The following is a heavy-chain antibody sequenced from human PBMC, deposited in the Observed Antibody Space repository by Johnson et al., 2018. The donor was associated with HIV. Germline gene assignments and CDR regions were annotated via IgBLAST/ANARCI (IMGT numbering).Heavy chain of an antibody. D-gene: IGHD3-10*01. Sequence: VQLVESGGGLVQPGGSLKLSCAASGFTFSGSAMHWVRQASGKGLEWVGRIRSKANSYATAYAASVKGRFTISRDDSKNTAYLQMNSLKTEDTAVYYCARGPITRGTPVAFDIWGQGTMVTVSS. CDR1: GFTFSGSA. CDR2: IRSKANSYAT. CDR3: ARGPITRGTPVAFDI. V-gene: IGHV3-73*01. J-gene: IGHJ3*02.